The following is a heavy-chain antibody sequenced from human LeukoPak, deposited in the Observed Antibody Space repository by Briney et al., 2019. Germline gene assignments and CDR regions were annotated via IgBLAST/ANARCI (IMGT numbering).Heavy chain of an antibody. D-gene: IGHD3-9*01. CDR1: GFTFSSYA. V-gene: IGHV3-23*01. CDR3: ETYYDILTGYSLDY. J-gene: IGHJ4*02. Sequence: GGSLRLSCAASGFTFSSYAMSWVRQAPGKGLEWVSAISGSGGSTYYADSVKGRFTISRDNSKNTLYLRMNSLRAEDTAVYYCETYYDILTGYSLDYWGQGTLVTVSS. CDR2: ISGSGGST.